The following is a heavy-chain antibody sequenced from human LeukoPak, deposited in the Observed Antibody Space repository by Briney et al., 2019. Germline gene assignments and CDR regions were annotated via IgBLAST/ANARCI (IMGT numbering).Heavy chain of an antibody. D-gene: IGHD7-27*01. J-gene: IGHJ3*01. CDR1: RYTFTDYY. CDR2: INLKSGET. Sequence: GASVKVSCKASRYTFTDYYMHWVRQAPGQGLEWMGWINLKSGETRYEQNFQGRVTMTRDTSITTAYMELSRLRSDDTAVYYCAREAGDNTYNVWGQGTMVTVSS. CDR3: AREAGDNTYNV. V-gene: IGHV1-2*02.